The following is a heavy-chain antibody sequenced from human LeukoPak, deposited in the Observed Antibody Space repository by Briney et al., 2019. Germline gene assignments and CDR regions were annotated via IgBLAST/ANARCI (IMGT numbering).Heavy chain of an antibody. CDR3: ARATLITIFGVVIPVPHYFDY. CDR2: LSRTSRTPTYK. D-gene: IGHD3-3*01. V-gene: IGHV3-21*01. J-gene: IGHJ4*02. Sequence: GGSLRLSCAASGFTFSDYSMNWVRQAPGKGLEWVSSLSRTSRTPTYKYYADSVKGRFTISRDSDKNELYLQMNSLGAEDTAVYYCARATLITIFGVVIPVPHYFDYWGQGTLVTVSS. CDR1: GFTFSDYS.